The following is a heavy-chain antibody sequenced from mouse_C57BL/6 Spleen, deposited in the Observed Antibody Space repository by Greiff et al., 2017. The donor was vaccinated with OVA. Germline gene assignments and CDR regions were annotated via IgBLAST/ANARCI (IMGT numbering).Heavy chain of an antibody. CDR1: GYTFTSSW. J-gene: IGHJ1*03. CDR2: IHPNSGST. V-gene: IGHV1-64*01. CDR3: ARDSNYSSWYFDV. D-gene: IGHD2-5*01. Sequence: QVQLQQPGAELVKPGASVKLSCKASGYTFTSSWMHWVKQSPGQGLEWIGMIHPNSGSTNYNEKVKSKATLTVDEASSTAYMQLSSLTSEYSAVYYCARDSNYSSWYFDVWGTGTTVTVSS.